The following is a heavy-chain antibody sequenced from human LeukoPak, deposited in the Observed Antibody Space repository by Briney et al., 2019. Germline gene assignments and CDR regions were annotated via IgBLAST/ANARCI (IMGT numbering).Heavy chain of an antibody. J-gene: IGHJ4*02. D-gene: IGHD1-26*01. CDR2: IYYSGST. CDR3: ASRVGATGKFDY. V-gene: IGHV4-39*01. CDR1: GGSISSSSYH. Sequence: SETLSLTCTVSGGSISSSSYHWGWIRQPPGKGLEWIGSIYYSGSTYYNPSLKSRVTISVDTSKNQFSLKLSSVTAADTAVYYCASRVGATGKFDYWGQGTLVTVSS.